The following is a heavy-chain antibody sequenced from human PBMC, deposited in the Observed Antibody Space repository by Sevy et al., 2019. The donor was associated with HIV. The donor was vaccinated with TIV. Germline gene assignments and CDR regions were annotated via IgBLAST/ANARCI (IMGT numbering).Heavy chain of an antibody. CDR2: LYSGGRI. Sequence: GGCLRLSCAASGFSVSSNYMSWVRQAPGKGPEWVSVLYSGGRISYADSVQGRFTISRDNSKNTLYLQMNSLRAGDTALYYCAREDIVLREYNYYGMDVWGQGTQVTVSS. V-gene: IGHV3-53*01. J-gene: IGHJ6*02. CDR3: AREDIVLREYNYYGMDV. D-gene: IGHD2-15*01. CDR1: GFSVSSNY.